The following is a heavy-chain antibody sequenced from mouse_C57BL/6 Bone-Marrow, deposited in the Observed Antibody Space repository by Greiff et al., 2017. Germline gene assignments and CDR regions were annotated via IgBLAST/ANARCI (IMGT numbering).Heavy chain of an antibody. J-gene: IGHJ3*01. CDR3: ARRLYYGSSPAWVAD. D-gene: IGHD1-1*01. Sequence: VQLQQSGPVLVKPGASVKMSCTASGYTFTDYYMNWVRQSPGKSLEWIGVINPDNGGTSYTQKFKGQATMTGDKASSIAYMEINSLTSEDSAVYYCARRLYYGSSPAWVADGGKGTLVTVSA. V-gene: IGHV1-19*01. CDR2: INPDNGGT. CDR1: GYTFTDYY.